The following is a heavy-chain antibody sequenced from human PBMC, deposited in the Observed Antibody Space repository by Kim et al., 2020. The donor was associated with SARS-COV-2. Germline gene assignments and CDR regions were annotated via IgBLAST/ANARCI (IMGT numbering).Heavy chain of an antibody. CDR3: AGEGHSSGSLGFDH. D-gene: IGHD6-19*01. J-gene: IGHJ4*02. Sequence: YSPTFQGRLAVTRDTSASTVYMELNSLRSEDTALYYCAGEGHSSGSLGFDHWGQGTPVTVSS. V-gene: IGHV1-3*01.